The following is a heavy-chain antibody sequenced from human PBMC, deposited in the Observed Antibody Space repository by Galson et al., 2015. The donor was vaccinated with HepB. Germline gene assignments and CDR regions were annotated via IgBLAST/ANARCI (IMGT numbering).Heavy chain of an antibody. Sequence: SLRLSCAASGFPFSTFAMNWVRQAPGKGLEWVSGINSGGGRTDHADSVKGRFTISRDNSRNTVFLQMNSLRAEDTAVYYCAKGSFRFGESMGGQGTLVTVSS. CDR2: INSGGGRT. V-gene: IGHV3-23*01. CDR3: AKGSFRFGESM. CDR1: GFPFSTFA. D-gene: IGHD3-10*01. J-gene: IGHJ4*02.